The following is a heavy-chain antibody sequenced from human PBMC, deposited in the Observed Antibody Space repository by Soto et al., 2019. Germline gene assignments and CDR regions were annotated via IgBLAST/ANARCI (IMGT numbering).Heavy chain of an antibody. Sequence: PGGSLRLSCTASGFTFGDYAMSWVRQAPGKGLEWVGFIRSKAYGGTTEYAASVKGRFTISRDDSKSIAYLQMNSLKTEDTAVYYCTRVKDPYDSSGPSNGKDVWGQGTTVTVSS. V-gene: IGHV3-49*04. CDR2: IRSKAYGGTT. J-gene: IGHJ6*02. CDR3: TRVKDPYDSSGPSNGKDV. D-gene: IGHD3-22*01. CDR1: GFTFGDYA.